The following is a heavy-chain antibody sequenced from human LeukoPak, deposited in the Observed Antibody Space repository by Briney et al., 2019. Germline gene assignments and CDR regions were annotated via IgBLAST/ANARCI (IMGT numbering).Heavy chain of an antibody. CDR3: ARVRRGREPPLNWFDP. CDR2: INPNSGGT. D-gene: IGHD1-26*01. Sequence: ASVKVSCKASGYTFTGYYMHWVRQAPGQGLEWMGWINPNSGGTNYAQKFQGRVTMTRDTSISTAYMELSRLRSDDTAVYYCARVRRGREPPLNWFDPWGQGTLATVTS. J-gene: IGHJ5*02. V-gene: IGHV1-2*02. CDR1: GYTFTGYY.